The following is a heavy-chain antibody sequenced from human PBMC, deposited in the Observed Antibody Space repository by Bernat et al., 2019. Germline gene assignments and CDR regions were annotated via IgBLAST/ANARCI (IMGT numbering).Heavy chain of an antibody. J-gene: IGHJ4*02. Sequence: EVQLVESGGGLVQPGRSLRLSCTASGFTFGDYAMSWVRQAPGKGLEWVGFFRSKAYGGTTEYAASVKGRFTISRDDSKSIAYLQMNSLKTEDTAVYYCTREDLYDFWSGYYYYFDYWGQGTLVTVSS. V-gene: IGHV3-49*04. D-gene: IGHD3-3*01. CDR3: TREDLYDFWSGYYYYFDY. CDR1: GFTFGDYA. CDR2: FRSKAYGGTT.